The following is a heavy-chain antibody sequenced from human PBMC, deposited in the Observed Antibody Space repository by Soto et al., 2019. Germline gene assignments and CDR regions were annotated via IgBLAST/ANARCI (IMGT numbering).Heavy chain of an antibody. Sequence: QVQLVESGGGVVQPGRSLRLSCAASGFTFSSYGMHWVRQAPGKGLEWVAVIWYDGSNKYYADSVKGRFTISRDNSKNTLYLQMNRLSAEDTAVYYCASDTSVKGGWYNFDYWGQGTLVTVSS. J-gene: IGHJ4*02. V-gene: IGHV3-33*01. CDR1: GFTFSSYG. CDR3: ASDTSVKGGWYNFDY. CDR2: IWYDGSNK. D-gene: IGHD6-19*01.